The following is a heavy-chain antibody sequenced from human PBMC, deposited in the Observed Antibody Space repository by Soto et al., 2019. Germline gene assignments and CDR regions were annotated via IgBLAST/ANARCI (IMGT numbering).Heavy chain of an antibody. J-gene: IGHJ5*02. V-gene: IGHV1-69*06. D-gene: IGHD5-18*01. CDR2: IIPILGTA. Sequence: QVQLVQSGAEVKKPGSAVKVSCKASGGTFSSYAISWVRQPPGQGLELMGGIIPILGTANYAQKLQGRVTITADKSTRTAYMELSSLRSEDTAVYYCARESGLYSYGSKWFDPWGQGTLVTVSS. CDR1: GGTFSSYA. CDR3: ARESGLYSYGSKWFDP.